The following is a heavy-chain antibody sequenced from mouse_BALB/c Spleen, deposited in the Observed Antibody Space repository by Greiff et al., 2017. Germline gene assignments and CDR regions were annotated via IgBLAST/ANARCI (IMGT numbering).Heavy chain of an antibody. Sequence: VQLQQSGAELAKPGASVKMSCKASGYTFTRYWMHWVKQRPGQGLEWIGYINPSTGYTEYNQKFKDKATLTADKSSSTAYMQLSSLTSEDSAVYYSEREVRRHFDYWGQGTTLTVSS. D-gene: IGHD2-14*01. CDR2: INPSTGYT. V-gene: IGHV1-7*01. J-gene: IGHJ2*01. CDR3: EREVRRHFDY. CDR1: GYTFTRYW.